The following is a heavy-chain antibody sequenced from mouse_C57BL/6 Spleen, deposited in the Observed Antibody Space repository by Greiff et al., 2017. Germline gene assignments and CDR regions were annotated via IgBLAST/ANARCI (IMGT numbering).Heavy chain of an antibody. CDR2: INPGSGGT. D-gene: IGHD1-1*01. V-gene: IGHV1-54*01. CDR1: GYAFTNYL. Sequence: QVQLQQSGAELVRPGTSVKVSCKASGYAFTNYLIEWVKQRPGQGLEWIGVINPGSGGTNYNEKFKGKATLTADKSSSTAYMQLSSLTSEDSAVYFCARDHYGSFDYGGQGTTLTVSS. CDR3: ARDHYGSFDY. J-gene: IGHJ2*01.